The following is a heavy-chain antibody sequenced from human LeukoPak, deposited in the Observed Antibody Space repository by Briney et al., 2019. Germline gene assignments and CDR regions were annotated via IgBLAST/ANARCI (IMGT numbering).Heavy chain of an antibody. D-gene: IGHD6-13*01. V-gene: IGHV3-21*01. CDR3: ARDLGIAAASISRGRGY. CDR2: ISSSSSYI. Sequence: GGSLRLSCAASGFTFSSYSMNWVRQAPGKGLEWVSSISSSSSYIYYADSVKGRFTISRDNAKNSLYLQMNSLRAEDTAVYYCARDLGIAAASISRGRGYWGQGTLVTVSS. CDR1: GFTFSSYS. J-gene: IGHJ4*02.